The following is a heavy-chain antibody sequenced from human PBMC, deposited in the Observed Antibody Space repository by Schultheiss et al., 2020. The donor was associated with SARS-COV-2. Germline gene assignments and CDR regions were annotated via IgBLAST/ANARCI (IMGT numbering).Heavy chain of an antibody. J-gene: IGHJ4*02. CDR1: GFTFSSYS. Sequence: GGSLRLSCAASGFTFSSYSMNWVRQAPGKGLEWVSSISSSSSYIYYADSVKGRFTISRDNSKNSLYLQMNSLRTEDTALYYCAKAFSIQTIIDYWGQGTLVTVSS. D-gene: IGHD3-10*01. V-gene: IGHV3-21*04. CDR2: ISSSSSYI. CDR3: AKAFSIQTIIDY.